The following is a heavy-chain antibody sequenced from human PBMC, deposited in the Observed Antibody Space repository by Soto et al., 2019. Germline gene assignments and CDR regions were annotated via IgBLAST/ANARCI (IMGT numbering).Heavy chain of an antibody. D-gene: IGHD2-21*01. CDR2: IHFSGET. CDR1: GASIGRVGYY. J-gene: IGHJ4*02. CDR3: ARDQGGDLDY. Sequence: QVQLQESGPGLMKPSQTLSLTCTVSGASIGRVGYYWTWIRQHPGKALEWMGHIHFSGETNYNPSLMGRLSMSIGTSTHQFSLDLAAVTAADTAMYYCARDQGGDLDYWCQGTLVTVSS. V-gene: IGHV4-31*03.